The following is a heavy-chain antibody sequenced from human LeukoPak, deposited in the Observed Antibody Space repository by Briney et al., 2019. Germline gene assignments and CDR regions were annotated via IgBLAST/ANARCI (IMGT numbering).Heavy chain of an antibody. V-gene: IGHV1-2*02. CDR3: VRNIWFGEFTASNCFDP. CDR1: GYTFTCYY. CDR2: INPNSGGT. D-gene: IGHD3-10*01. J-gene: IGHJ5*02. Sequence: ASVKVSCKTSGYTFTCYYLHWVRQAPGQELEWMGWINPNSGGTNYAQKFQGRVTMTRDTSFSTAYMELSRLRSDDSAVYYCVRNIWFGEFTASNCFDPWGQGTLVTVSS.